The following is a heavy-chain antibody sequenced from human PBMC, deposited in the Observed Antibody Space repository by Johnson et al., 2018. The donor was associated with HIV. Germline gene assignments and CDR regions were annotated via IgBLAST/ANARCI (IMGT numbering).Heavy chain of an antibody. D-gene: IGHD7-27*01. CDR2: IWPDGSNR. V-gene: IGHV3-33*01. CDR3: ASGSTGIWGSPHDAFDV. CDR1: GLSLSAYG. J-gene: IGHJ3*01. Sequence: QVQLVESGGGVVQPGTSLRLSCEGSGLSLSAYGLHWVRQAPGKGLEWVAVIWPDGSNRYYSDSVKGRFTISRDNSKNTLYLQMNSLRVEDTAVYYCASGSTGIWGSPHDAFDVWGQGTMVTVSS.